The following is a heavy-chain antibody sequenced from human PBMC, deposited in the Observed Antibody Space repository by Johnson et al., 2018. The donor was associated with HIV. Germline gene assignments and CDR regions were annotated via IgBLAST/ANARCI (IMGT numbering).Heavy chain of an antibody. CDR1: GFIFNDYY. D-gene: IGHD2-21*01. Sequence: QVQLVESGGGLVKAGGSLRLSCAASGFIFNDYYMSWFRQAPGKGLELLSYISTRGGTLFYADSVKDRFTIFRDNAKSSLYLQMNSLRVEDTAIYYCARRMVVGYHSLDFWGQGTVVTVPS. V-gene: IGHV3-11*04. CDR2: ISTRGGTL. J-gene: IGHJ3*01. CDR3: ARRMVVGYHSLDF.